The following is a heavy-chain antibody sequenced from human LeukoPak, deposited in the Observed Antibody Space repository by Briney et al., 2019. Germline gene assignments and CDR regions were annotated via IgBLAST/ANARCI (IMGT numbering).Heavy chain of an antibody. CDR3: AEMGGYSASFFDY. Sequence: QPGGSLRLSCAVSGFTFRSYAMSWFRQAPGKGLEWVSTISTSGGSTYYADSVKGRFTISRDNSKNTLYLQMNSLRAEDTAEYYCAEMGGYSASFFDYWGQGTLVTVSS. CDR2: ISTSGGST. D-gene: IGHD1-26*01. J-gene: IGHJ4*02. V-gene: IGHV3-23*01. CDR1: GFTFRSYA.